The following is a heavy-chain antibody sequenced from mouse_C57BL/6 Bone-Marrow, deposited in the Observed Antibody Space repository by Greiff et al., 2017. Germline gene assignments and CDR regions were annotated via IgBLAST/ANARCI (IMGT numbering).Heavy chain of an antibody. Sequence: EVQLQQSGAELVRPGASVKLSCTASGFNIKDDYMHWVKQRPEQGLEWIGWLDPENGDTEYASKFQGKATITADTSSNTAYLQLSSLTSEDTAVYYCTTEGEGEFAYWGQGTLVTVSA. CDR2: LDPENGDT. CDR3: TTEGEGEFAY. J-gene: IGHJ3*01. V-gene: IGHV14-4*01. CDR1: GFNIKDDY.